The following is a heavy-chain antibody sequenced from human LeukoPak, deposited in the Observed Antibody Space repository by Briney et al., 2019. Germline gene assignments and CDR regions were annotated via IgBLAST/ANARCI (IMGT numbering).Heavy chain of an antibody. CDR3: ARGVGMDV. CDR1: GGSISSYY. J-gene: IGHJ6*02. V-gene: IGHV4-59*01. Sequence: SETLSHTCTVSGGSISSYYWSWIRQPPGKGLEWIGYIYYSGSTNYNPSLKSRVTISVDTSKNQFSLKLSSVTAADTAVYYCARGVGMDVWGQGTTVIVSS. CDR2: IYYSGST.